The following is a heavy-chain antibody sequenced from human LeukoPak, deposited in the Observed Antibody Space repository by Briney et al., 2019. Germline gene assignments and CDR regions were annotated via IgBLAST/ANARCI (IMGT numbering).Heavy chain of an antibody. CDR2: ISGLDGTT. Sequence: GGSLRLSCAASGFTLGSYAMSWVRQAPGKGLEWVSSISGLDGTTFYADSVKGRFTISRDSSKNTLYLQMNSLRAEDTAVYYCATPSPPMVRTMDVWGQGTTVTVSS. CDR1: GFTLGSYA. D-gene: IGHD3-10*01. J-gene: IGHJ6*02. CDR3: ATPSPPMVRTMDV. V-gene: IGHV3-23*01.